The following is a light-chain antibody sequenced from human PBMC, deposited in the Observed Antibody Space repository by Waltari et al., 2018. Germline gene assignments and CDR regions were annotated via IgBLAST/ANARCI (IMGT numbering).Light chain of an antibody. J-gene: IGKJ4*01. CDR1: QCVFYSPNNNNY. CDR2: WAS. V-gene: IGKV4-1*01. Sequence: DIVMTQSPDSLAVSLGERATINCKSSQCVFYSPNNNNYLSWYQQKPGQPPKLLIYWASNRESGVPDRFSRSGSGTDFTLTISSLQAEDVALYFCQQYYGSPFTFGGGTKVEIK. CDR3: QQYYGSPFT.